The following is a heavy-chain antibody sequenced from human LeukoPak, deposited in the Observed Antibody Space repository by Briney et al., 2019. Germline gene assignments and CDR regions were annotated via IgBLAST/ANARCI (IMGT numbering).Heavy chain of an antibody. CDR3: AKVTTSHAFDI. Sequence: GGSLRLSCAASGFTFSSYWMSWVRQAPGKGLEWVANIKQDGSEKYYVDSVKGRFTISRDNSKNTLYLQMNSLRAEDTAVYYCAKVTTSHAFDIWGQGTTVTVSS. J-gene: IGHJ3*02. CDR2: IKQDGSEK. V-gene: IGHV3-7*03. CDR1: GFTFSSYW. D-gene: IGHD4-11*01.